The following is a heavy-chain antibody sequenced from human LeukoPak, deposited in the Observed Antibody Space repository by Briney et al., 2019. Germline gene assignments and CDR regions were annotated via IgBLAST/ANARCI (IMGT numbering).Heavy chain of an antibody. CDR3: AKDRYGDNAFDI. CDR2: ISGSGGSP. V-gene: IGHV3-23*01. CDR1: GFTFSDYY. J-gene: IGHJ3*02. Sequence: GGSLRLSCAASGFTFSDYYMSWVRQAPGKGLEWVSRISGSGGSPYYADSVKGRFTISRDNPKSTLFLQMNSLTAEDTAVYFCAKDRYGDNAFDIWGQGTMVTVSS. D-gene: IGHD4-17*01.